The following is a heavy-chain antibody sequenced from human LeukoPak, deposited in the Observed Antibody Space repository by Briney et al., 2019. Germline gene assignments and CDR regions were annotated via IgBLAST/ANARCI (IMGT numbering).Heavy chain of an antibody. D-gene: IGHD2-21*02. Sequence: GGSLRLSCAASGFSFNNYAMAWVRQAPGKGLEWVSSISGSGGNTYYADTVKGRFTISRDNSKNTLYLQLNSLRVEDTALYYCAKDFRSYGGCYGWFGPWGQGTLVTVSS. J-gene: IGHJ5*02. CDR1: GFSFNNYA. V-gene: IGHV3-23*01. CDR2: ISGSGGNT. CDR3: AKDFRSYGGCYGWFGP.